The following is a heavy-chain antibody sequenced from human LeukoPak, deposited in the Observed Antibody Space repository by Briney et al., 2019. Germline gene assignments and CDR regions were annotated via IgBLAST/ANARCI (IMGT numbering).Heavy chain of an antibody. J-gene: IGHJ4*02. CDR1: GGSISSYY. Sequence: PSETLSLTCTVSGGSISSYYWSWIRQPPGKGLEWIGYIYYSGSTNYNPSLKSRVTISVDTSKNQFSLKLSSVTAADTAVYYCARMGGGTSFDYWGQGTLVTVSS. CDR2: IYYSGST. V-gene: IGHV4-59*01. CDR3: ARMGGGTSFDY. D-gene: IGHD2-15*01.